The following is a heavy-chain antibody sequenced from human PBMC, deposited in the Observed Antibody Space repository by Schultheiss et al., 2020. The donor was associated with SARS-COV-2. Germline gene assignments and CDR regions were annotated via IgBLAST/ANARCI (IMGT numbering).Heavy chain of an antibody. CDR1: GGSFSGYY. V-gene: IGHV4-59*12. CDR3: ARVSATETTFYYSYDAMDV. CDR2: IYYSGST. Sequence: SQTLSLTCAVYGGSFSGYYWSWIRQPPGKGLEWIGYIYYSGSTNYNPSLKSRVTISVDTSKNQFSLKLSSVTAADTAVYYCARVSATETTFYYSYDAMDVWSQGTTVTVSS. D-gene: IGHD4-11*01. J-gene: IGHJ6*02.